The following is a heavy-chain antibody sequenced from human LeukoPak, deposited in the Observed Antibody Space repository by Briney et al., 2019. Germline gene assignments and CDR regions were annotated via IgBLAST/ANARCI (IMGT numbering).Heavy chain of an antibody. Sequence: GGSLRLSCAASGFTVSSNYMSWVRQAPGKGLEWVSVIYSGGSTYYADSVKGRFTISRDNSKNTLYLQMNSLRGEDTAVYYCARDRCSSTSCYYYYYGMDVWGQGTTVTVSS. CDR2: IYSGGST. J-gene: IGHJ6*02. CDR3: ARDRCSSTSCYYYYYGMDV. V-gene: IGHV3-53*01. D-gene: IGHD2-2*01. CDR1: GFTVSSNY.